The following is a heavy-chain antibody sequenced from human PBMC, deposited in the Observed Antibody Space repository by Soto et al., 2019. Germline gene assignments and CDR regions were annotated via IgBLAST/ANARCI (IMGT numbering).Heavy chain of an antibody. D-gene: IGHD2-8*01. CDR1: GGSISSSSYY. V-gene: IGHV4-39*01. Sequence: SETLSLTCTVSGGSISSSSYYWGWFRQPPGKGLEWIGSIYYSGSTYYNPSLKSRVTISVDTSKNQFSLKLSSVTAADTAVYYCARRGYYAISAFDIWGQGTMVTVS. J-gene: IGHJ3*02. CDR2: IYYSGST. CDR3: ARRGYYAISAFDI.